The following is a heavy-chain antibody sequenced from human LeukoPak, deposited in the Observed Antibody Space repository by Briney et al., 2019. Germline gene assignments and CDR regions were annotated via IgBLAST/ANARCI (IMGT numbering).Heavy chain of an antibody. CDR3: ARDSYGSGSYNY. CDR1: GGSISSSSYY. D-gene: IGHD3-10*01. Sequence: SETLSLTCTVSGGSISSSSYYWGWIRQPPGKGLEWIGSIYYSGSTYYNPSLKSRVTISVDTSKNQFSLKLSSVTAADTAVYYCARDSYGSGSYNYWGQGTLVTVSS. J-gene: IGHJ4*02. V-gene: IGHV4-39*02. CDR2: IYYSGST.